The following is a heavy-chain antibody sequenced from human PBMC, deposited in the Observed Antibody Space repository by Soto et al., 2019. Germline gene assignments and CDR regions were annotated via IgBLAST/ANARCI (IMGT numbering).Heavy chain of an antibody. CDR1: GFTFSSYG. J-gene: IGHJ6*03. CDR3: CYGSDMTYYYYYMDV. CDR2: IWYDGSNK. Sequence: GGSLRLSCAASGFTFSSYGMHWVRQAPGKGLEWVAVIWYDGSNKYYADSVKGRFTISRDNSKNTLYLQMNSLRAEDTAVYYCCYGSDMTYYYYYMDVWGKGTTVTVSS. D-gene: IGHD3-10*01. V-gene: IGHV3-33*01.